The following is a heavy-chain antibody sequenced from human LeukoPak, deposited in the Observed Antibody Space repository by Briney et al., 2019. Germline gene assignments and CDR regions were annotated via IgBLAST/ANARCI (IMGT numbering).Heavy chain of an antibody. D-gene: IGHD6-13*01. CDR1: GDSISTSKSY. CDR2: IYYTGNT. Sequence: SSETLSLTCTVSGDSISTSKSYWGWIRQPPLKGLEWIGSIYYTGNTYYNASLKSRVTISVDTSKNQFSLKLRSVTAADTAVYYCARISSSNWYNERGAFDVWGQGTMVTVSS. J-gene: IGHJ3*01. CDR3: ARISSSNWYNERGAFDV. V-gene: IGHV4-39*07.